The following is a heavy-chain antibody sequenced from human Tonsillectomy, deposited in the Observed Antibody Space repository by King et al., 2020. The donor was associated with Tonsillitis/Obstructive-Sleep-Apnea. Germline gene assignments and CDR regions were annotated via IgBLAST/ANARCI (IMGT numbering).Heavy chain of an antibody. J-gene: IGHJ4*02. CDR1: GFTFSSYA. CDR2: ISGSGGST. V-gene: IGHV3-23*04. CDR3: VKDWGDIAARPRHFDY. D-gene: IGHD6-6*01. Sequence: VQLVESGGGLVQPGGSLRLSCAASGFTFSSYAMSWVRQAPGKGLEWVSAISGSGGSTYYADSVKGRFTISRDNSKNTLYLQMNSLRAEDTAVYYCVKDWGDIAARPRHFDYWGQGTLVTVSS.